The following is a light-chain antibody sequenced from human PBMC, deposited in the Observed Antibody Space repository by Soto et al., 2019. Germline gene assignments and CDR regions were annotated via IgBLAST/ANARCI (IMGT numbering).Light chain of an antibody. Sequence: DIQMTQSPSSLSASVEDRVIITCRASQSISNHLNWYQQKPGKAPKLLIFAASSLQSGVPSRFSGSRSGPDFALTISSLQPEDFATYYCLQDYIYPRTFGQGGKVDIK. CDR1: QSISNH. J-gene: IGKJ1*01. CDR3: LQDYIYPRT. V-gene: IGKV1-39*01. CDR2: AAS.